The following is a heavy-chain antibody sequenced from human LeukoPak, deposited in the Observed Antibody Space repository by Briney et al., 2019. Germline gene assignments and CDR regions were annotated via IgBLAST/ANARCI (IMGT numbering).Heavy chain of an antibody. Sequence: SQTLSLTCTVSGGSISSGGYYWSWIRQHPGKGLEWIGYIYYSGSTYYNPSLKSRVTISVDTSKNQFSLKLSSVTAADTAVYYCARGLVMAVAGRGEFHYWGQGTLVTVSS. J-gene: IGHJ4*02. CDR1: GGSISSGGYY. V-gene: IGHV4-31*03. CDR2: IYYSGST. CDR3: ARGLVMAVAGRGEFHY. D-gene: IGHD6-13*01.